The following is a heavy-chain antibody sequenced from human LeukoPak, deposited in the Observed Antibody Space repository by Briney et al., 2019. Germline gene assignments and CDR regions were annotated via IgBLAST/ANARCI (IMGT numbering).Heavy chain of an antibody. Sequence: SETLSLTCTVSGGSISSYYWSWIRQPPGKGLEWIGYIYYSGSTNYNPSLKSRVTISVDTSKNQFSLKLSSVTAADTAVYYCAGHSTGDWFDPWGQGTLVTVSS. CDR2: IYYSGST. CDR1: GGSISSYY. J-gene: IGHJ5*02. V-gene: IGHV4-59*08. CDR3: AGHSTGDWFDP. D-gene: IGHD7-27*01.